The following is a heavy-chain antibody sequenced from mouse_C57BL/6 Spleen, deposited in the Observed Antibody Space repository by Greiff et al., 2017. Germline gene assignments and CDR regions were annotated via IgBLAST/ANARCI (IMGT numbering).Heavy chain of an antibody. CDR1: GYTFTSYW. Sequence: QVQLQQPGAELVRPGSSVKLSCKASGYTFTSYWMHWVKQRPIHGLEWIGNIDPSDSETHYNQKFKDKATLTVDKSSSTAYMQLSSLTSEDSAVYYCARDYGSPFAYWGQGTLVTVSA. J-gene: IGHJ3*01. D-gene: IGHD1-1*01. CDR2: IDPSDSET. CDR3: ARDYGSPFAY. V-gene: IGHV1-52*01.